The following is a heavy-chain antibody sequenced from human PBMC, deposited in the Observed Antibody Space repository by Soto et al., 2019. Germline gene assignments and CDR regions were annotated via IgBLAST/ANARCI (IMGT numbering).Heavy chain of an antibody. CDR3: AEGAAGTAILQAGDYYYYYGMDV. D-gene: IGHD2-21*02. J-gene: IGHJ6*02. Sequence: QVQLVQSGAEVKKPGSSVKVSCKASGGTFSSYAISWVRQAPGQGLEWMGGIIPIFGTANYAQKFQGRVTISADESTRSAYIQLSSQRSEDKAVYYCAEGAAGTAILQAGDYYYYYGMDVWGQGTTVTVSS. CDR1: GGTFSSYA. CDR2: IIPIFGTA. V-gene: IGHV1-69*01.